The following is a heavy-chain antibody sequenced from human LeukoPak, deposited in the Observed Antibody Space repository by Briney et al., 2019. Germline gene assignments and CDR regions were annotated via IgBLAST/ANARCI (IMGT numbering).Heavy chain of an antibody. J-gene: IGHJ6*02. V-gene: IGHV5-51*01. CDR1: GYSFTTYW. Sequence: GESLKISCKGSGYSFTTYWIGWVRQMPGKGLEWMGIIYPGDSDTRYSPSFQGQVTISVDKSISTAYLQWSSLKASDTATYYCARIPHGSGSYYSYYYGMDVWGQGTTVTVSS. CDR2: IYPGDSDT. CDR3: ARIPHGSGSYYSYYYGMDV. D-gene: IGHD3-10*01.